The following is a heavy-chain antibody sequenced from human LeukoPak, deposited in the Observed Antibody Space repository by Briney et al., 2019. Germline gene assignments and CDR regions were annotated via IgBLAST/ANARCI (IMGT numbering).Heavy chain of an antibody. CDR1: GFTFSSYA. CDR3: AKGEQWLVLYFQH. V-gene: IGHV3-23*01. Sequence: GGSLRLSCAVSGFTFSSYAMGWVRQAPGKGLEWVAAISGSGGGTDYADSVKGRFTISRDNSKNTLYLQMNSLRAEDTAVCYCAKGEQWLVLYFQHWGQGTLVTVSS. J-gene: IGHJ1*01. CDR2: ISGSGGGT. D-gene: IGHD6-19*01.